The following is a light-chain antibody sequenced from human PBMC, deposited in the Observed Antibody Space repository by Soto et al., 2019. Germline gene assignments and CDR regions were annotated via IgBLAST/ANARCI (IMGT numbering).Light chain of an antibody. CDR2: GNS. V-gene: IGLV1-40*01. CDR3: QSYDSSLRNVV. J-gene: IGLJ2*01. CDR1: SSNIGAGYD. Sequence: QSVLTQPPSVSGAPGQRVTISCTGSSSNIGAGYDVHWYQQLPGTAPKLLIYGNSNRPSGVPDRFSGSNSGTSASLAITGLQAEDEADYYCQSYDSSLRNVVVGGGTKLTVL.